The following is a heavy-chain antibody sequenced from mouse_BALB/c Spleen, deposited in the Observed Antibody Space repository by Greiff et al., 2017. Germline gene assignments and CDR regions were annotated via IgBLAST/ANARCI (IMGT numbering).Heavy chain of an antibody. D-gene: IGHD1-1*01. CDR1: GFSLTSYG. Sequence: QVHVKQSGPGLVQPSQSLSITCTVSGFSLTSYGVHWVRQSPGKGLEWLGVIWSGGSTDYNAAFISRLSISKDNSKSQVFFKMNSLQADDTAIYYCARKHYGSSYDYAMDYWGQGTSVTVSS. V-gene: IGHV2-4-1*01. J-gene: IGHJ4*01. CDR3: ARKHYGSSYDYAMDY. CDR2: IWSGGST.